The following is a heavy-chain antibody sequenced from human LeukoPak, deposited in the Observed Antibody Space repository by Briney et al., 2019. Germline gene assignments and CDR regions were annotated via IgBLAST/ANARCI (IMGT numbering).Heavy chain of an antibody. V-gene: IGHV1-18*01. CDR3: ARVKGNYYDSSGYYHFDY. J-gene: IGHJ4*02. D-gene: IGHD3-22*01. CDR2: ISAYNGNT. CDR1: GYTFTSYG. Sequence: ASVEVSCKASGYTFTSYGTSWVRQAPGQGLEWMGWISAYNGNTNYAQKLQGRVTMTTDTSTSTAYMELRSLRSDDTAVYYCARVKGNYYDSSGYYHFDYWGQGTLVTVSS.